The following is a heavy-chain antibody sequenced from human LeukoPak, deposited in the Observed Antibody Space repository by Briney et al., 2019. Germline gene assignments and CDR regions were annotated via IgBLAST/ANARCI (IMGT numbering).Heavy chain of an antibody. J-gene: IGHJ4*02. CDR2: IDYRGDT. CDR3: ARVPKDWSLDHLDY. CDR1: RGSIDVFY. V-gene: IGHV4-59*01. D-gene: IGHD3-9*01. Sequence: SETLSLTCTISRGSIDVFYWAWIRRPPGRGLEWIGHIDYRGDTNTNPSLRSRVTLSVDTSKKQLSLKLKSVTAADTAIYYCARVPKDWSLDHLDYWGQGTLVTVSS.